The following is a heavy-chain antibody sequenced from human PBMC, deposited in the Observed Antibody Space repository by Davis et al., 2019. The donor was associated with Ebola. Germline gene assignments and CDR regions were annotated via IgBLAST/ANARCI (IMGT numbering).Heavy chain of an antibody. CDR3: VREIHENYYDSSEYFRLYWFDP. D-gene: IGHD3-22*01. CDR2: VYYSGNT. Sequence: MPSETLSLTCTVSGDSINNNFYNWGWIRQTPEKVLEWIASVYYSGNTYYNPSLKSRVTVSVDTSKNQFSLKLSSVTAADTAVYYCVREIHENYYDSSEYFRLYWFDPWGQGTLVTVSS. J-gene: IGHJ5*02. V-gene: IGHV4-39*07. CDR1: GDSINNNFYN.